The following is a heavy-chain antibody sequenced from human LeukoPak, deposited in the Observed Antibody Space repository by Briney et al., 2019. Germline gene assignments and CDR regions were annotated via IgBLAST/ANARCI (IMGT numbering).Heavy chain of an antibody. J-gene: IGHJ4*02. CDR2: IYYSGST. Sequence: SETLSLTCTVSGDSISGYYWTWIRQPPGKGLEWIGYIYYSGSTDYNPSLKSRVTMSVDTSKNQFSLKLSSVTAADTAVYYCARGTTSGLGLDYWGQGTLVTVSS. V-gene: IGHV4-59*12. CDR3: ARGTTSGLGLDY. D-gene: IGHD2-2*01. CDR1: GDSISGYY.